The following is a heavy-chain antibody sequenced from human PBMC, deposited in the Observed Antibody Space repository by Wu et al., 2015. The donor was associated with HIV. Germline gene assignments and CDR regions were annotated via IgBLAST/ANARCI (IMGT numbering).Heavy chain of an antibody. CDR1: GGTFSSYA. CDR2: IIPIFGTA. V-gene: IGHV1-69*05. Sequence: QVQLMQSGTEVKKPGASVKVSCKASGGTFSSYAISWVRQAPGQGLEWMGGIIPIFGTANYAQKFQGRVAMTRNISTRTAYMELSGLKSEDTAVYYCATSYYGSGSYPTFYYYYAMDVWAKGPRSPSP. J-gene: IGHJ6*02. D-gene: IGHD3-10*01. CDR3: ATSYYGSGSYPTFYYYYAMDV.